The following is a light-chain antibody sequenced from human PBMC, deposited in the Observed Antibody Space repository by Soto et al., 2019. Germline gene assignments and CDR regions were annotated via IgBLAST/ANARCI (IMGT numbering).Light chain of an antibody. CDR3: QQYGSSPPLT. CDR2: GAS. V-gene: IGKV3-20*01. J-gene: IGKJ4*01. Sequence: EIVLTQSPGTLSLSPGERATLSCRASQSVSSSLAWYQQKPGHAPRLLIYGASSRATGIPDRFSGSGSGTDFTLTISRLVPEDFEVYYCQQYGSSPPLTFGGGPKVEIK. CDR1: QSVSSS.